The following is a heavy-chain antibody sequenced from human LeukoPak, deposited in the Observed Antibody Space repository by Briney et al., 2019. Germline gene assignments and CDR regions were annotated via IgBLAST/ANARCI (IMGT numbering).Heavy chain of an antibody. CDR2: IKQDGSEK. J-gene: IGHJ4*02. Sequence: PGGSLRLSCAASGFTFSGYWMSWVRQAPGKGLEWVANIKQDGSEKYYLDSVKGRFTISRDNAKNSLYLQMNSLRAEDTAVYYCARDDGSGIWPPDWGQGTLVTVSS. CDR3: ARDDGSGIWPPD. V-gene: IGHV3-7*01. CDR1: GFTFSGYW. D-gene: IGHD3-10*01.